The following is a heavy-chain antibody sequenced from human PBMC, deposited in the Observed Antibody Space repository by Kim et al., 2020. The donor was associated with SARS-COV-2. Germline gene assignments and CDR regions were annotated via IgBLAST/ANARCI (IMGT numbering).Heavy chain of an antibody. V-gene: IGHV3-48*02. J-gene: IGHJ4*02. CDR3: ARDFYGSGSYYIDF. Sequence: GGSLRLSCAASGFTFSRNSMNWVRQAPGKGLEWISYISSSSTTIYYADSVKGRFTISRDNAKSSLYLQMNSLRDEDTAVYYCARDFYGSGSYYIDFWGQG. CDR1: GFTFSRNS. CDR2: ISSSSTTI. D-gene: IGHD3-10*01.